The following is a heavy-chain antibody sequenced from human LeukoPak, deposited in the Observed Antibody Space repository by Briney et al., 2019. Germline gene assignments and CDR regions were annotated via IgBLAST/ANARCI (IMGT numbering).Heavy chain of an antibody. J-gene: IGHJ4*02. CDR1: GFSLSTHG. V-gene: IGHV3-30*02. CDR3: AKVPTTVITTGY. CDR2: IRYDGSDK. Sequence: GGSLRLSCAASGFSLSTHGMHWVRQAPGKGLEWVAFIRYDGSDKYYADSVKGRFTISRDNSKNTLYLQMNSLRAEDTAVYYCAKVPTTVITTGYWGQGTLVTVSS. D-gene: IGHD4-17*01.